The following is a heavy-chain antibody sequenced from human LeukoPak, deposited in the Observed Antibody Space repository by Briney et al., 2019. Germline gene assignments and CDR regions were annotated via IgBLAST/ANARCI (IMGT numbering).Heavy chain of an antibody. Sequence: SQTLSLTCTVSGGSISSGSYYWSWIRQPPGKGLEWIGYIYYSGSTNYNPSLKSRVTISVDTSKNQFSLKLSSVTAADTAVYYCARYGESSSSWYGTKSFDYWGQGTLVTVSS. D-gene: IGHD6-13*01. CDR1: GGSISSGSYY. J-gene: IGHJ4*02. V-gene: IGHV4-61*01. CDR3: ARYGESSSSWYGTKSFDY. CDR2: IYYSGST.